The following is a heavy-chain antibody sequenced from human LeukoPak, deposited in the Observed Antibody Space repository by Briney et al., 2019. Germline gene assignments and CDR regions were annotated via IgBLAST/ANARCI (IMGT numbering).Heavy chain of an antibody. CDR1: GFTFSSYD. J-gene: IGHJ5*02. CDR2: ISYDGSNK. V-gene: IGHV3-30*04. CDR3: ARPWGSWLGWFDP. D-gene: IGHD6-13*01. Sequence: GGSLRLSCAASGFTFSSYDMHWVRQAPGKGLEWVAVISYDGSNKYYADSVKGRFTISRDNSKNTLYLQMNSLRAEDTAVYYCARPWGSWLGWFDPWGQGTLVTVSS.